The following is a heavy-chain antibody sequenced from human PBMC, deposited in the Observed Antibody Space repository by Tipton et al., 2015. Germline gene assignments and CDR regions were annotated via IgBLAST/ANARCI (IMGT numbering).Heavy chain of an antibody. Sequence: LRLSCSLSGGSFYTYYGTWIRQPPGQGLEWIGEIYHSGTTNYNPSLRGRFTISLRTSTNQLSLRVVSVTAADTAIYYCARGGSPIIEMAYHHYGLDVWGQGTTVTVSS. CDR2: IYHSGTT. J-gene: IGHJ6*02. CDR3: ARGGSPIIEMAYHHYGLDV. D-gene: IGHD5-24*01. V-gene: IGHV4-34*01. CDR1: GGSFYTYY.